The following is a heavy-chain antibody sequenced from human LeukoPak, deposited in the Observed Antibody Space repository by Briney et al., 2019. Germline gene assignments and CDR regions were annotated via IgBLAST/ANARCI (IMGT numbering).Heavy chain of an antibody. Sequence: SVKVSCKASGGTFSSYAISWVRQAPGQGLEWMGGIIPIFGTANYAQKFQGRVTITTDESTSTAYMELSSLRSEDTAVYYCARGSWPGLADPLHKMGSWYFDLWGRGTLVTVSS. CDR1: GGTFSSYA. D-gene: IGHD3-3*02. V-gene: IGHV1-69*05. CDR2: IIPIFGTA. J-gene: IGHJ2*01. CDR3: ARGSWPGLADPLHKMGSWYFDL.